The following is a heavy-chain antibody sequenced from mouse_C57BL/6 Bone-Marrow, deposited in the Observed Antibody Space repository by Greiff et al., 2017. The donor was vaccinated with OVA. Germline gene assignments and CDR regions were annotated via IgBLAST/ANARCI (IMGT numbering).Heavy chain of an antibody. J-gene: IGHJ2*01. CDR2: IDPSDSYT. Sequence: QVQLQQPGAELVKPGASVKLSCKASGYTFTSYWMQWVKQRPGQGLEWIGEIDPSDSYTNYNQKFKGKATLTVDTSSSTAYMQLSSLTSEDSAVYYCARGGFKRSNAYWGQGTTLTVSS. CDR1: GYTFTSYW. CDR3: ARGGFKRSNAY. V-gene: IGHV1-50*01. D-gene: IGHD2-5*01.